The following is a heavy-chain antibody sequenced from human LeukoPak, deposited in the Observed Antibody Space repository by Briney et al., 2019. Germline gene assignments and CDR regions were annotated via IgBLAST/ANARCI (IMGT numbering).Heavy chain of an antibody. CDR1: GYTFTGYY. D-gene: IGHD3-22*01. CDR2: INPNSGGT. V-gene: IGHV1-2*02. Sequence: ASVKVSCTASGYTFTGYYMHWVRQAPGQGLEWMGWINPNSGGTNYAQKFQGRVTMTRDTSISTAYMELSRLRSDDTAVYYCARVGGDPYYYDSSGSHWGQGTLVTVSS. J-gene: IGHJ4*02. CDR3: ARVGGDPYYYDSSGSH.